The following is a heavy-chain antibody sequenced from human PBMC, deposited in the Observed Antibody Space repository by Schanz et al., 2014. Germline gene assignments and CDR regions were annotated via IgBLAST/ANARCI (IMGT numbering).Heavy chain of an antibody. CDR3: ARGTDWNLHY. CDR2: ISYDGSNK. Sequence: QVQLVESGGGVVQPGRSLRLSCAAYGFTLSSYAMHWVRQAPGKGLEWVAVISYDGSNKYYADSVKGRFTISRDNAKNSLFLQMNSLRAGDTAVYYCARGTDWNLHYWGQGALXTVSS. CDR1: GFTLSSYA. J-gene: IGHJ4*02. V-gene: IGHV3-30-3*01. D-gene: IGHD1-1*01.